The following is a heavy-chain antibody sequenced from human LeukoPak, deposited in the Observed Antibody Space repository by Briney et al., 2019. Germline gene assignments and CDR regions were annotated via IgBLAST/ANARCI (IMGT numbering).Heavy chain of an antibody. Sequence: ASVKVSCKASGYTFTNYPIHWVRQAPGQTLEWMGWINAGNGNTKYSQNFQDRLTIIRDTSASTVYMELSSLRSEDTAVYYCARRGTAPGLDYWGQGTLFTVCS. CDR2: INAGNGNT. CDR1: GYTFTNYP. V-gene: IGHV1-3*01. CDR3: ARRGTAPGLDY. J-gene: IGHJ4*02. D-gene: IGHD6-13*01.